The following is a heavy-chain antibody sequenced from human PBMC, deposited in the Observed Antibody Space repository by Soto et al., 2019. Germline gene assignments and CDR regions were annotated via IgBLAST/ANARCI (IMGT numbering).Heavy chain of an antibody. V-gene: IGHV3-23*01. CDR2: ITGSGAYT. CDR1: GFTFSTYA. Sequence: GGSLRLSCAASGFTFSTYAMSWVRQAPGKGLEWVSAITGSGAYTHYADSVKGRITISRDNSKNTLYLQMNSLRAEDTAVYYCAKERWEQQLAEFFEYWGQGTLVTVSS. J-gene: IGHJ4*02. D-gene: IGHD6-13*01. CDR3: AKERWEQQLAEFFEY.